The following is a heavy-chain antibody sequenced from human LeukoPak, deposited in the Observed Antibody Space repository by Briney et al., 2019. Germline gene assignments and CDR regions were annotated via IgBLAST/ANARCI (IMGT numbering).Heavy chain of an antibody. CDR3: ARDRALSSSWYSSYYYYGMDV. CDR1: GFTFSDHA. J-gene: IGHJ6*02. CDR2: ISSSSSYI. Sequence: PGGSLRLSCAASGFTFSDHAMSWVRQAPGKGLEWVSSISSSSSYIYYADSVKGRFTISRDNAKTSLYLQMNSLRAEDTAVYYCARDRALSSSWYSSYYYYGMDVWGQGTTVTVSS. D-gene: IGHD6-13*01. V-gene: IGHV3-21*01.